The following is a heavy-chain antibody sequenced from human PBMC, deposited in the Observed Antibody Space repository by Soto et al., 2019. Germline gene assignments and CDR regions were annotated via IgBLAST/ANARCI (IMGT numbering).Heavy chain of an antibody. V-gene: IGHV3-48*01. CDR2: ISHNSGTI. Sequence: EVQLVESGGILVQPGESLKLSCEASGYSFSSYSMNWVRQVPGKGPEWISYISHNSGTIYYADSVKGRFTISRDNAKNSLYLDMTNVRVEDTAVYYWARVAMAAGGPGSWGQGTLVTVSS. CDR3: ARVAMAAGGPGS. D-gene: IGHD6-13*01. J-gene: IGHJ5*02. CDR1: GYSFSSYS.